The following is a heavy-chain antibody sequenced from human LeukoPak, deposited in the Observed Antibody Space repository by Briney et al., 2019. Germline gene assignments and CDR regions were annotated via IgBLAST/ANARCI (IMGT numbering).Heavy chain of an antibody. CDR3: AKRPRDSSGYYLGAFDG. J-gene: IGHJ3*01. Sequence: GGSLRLSCAASGFTFSSFAMTWVRQAPGKELEWVSAIGASGVDTYYTDSVKGRFTISRDNSKNTLYLHMSSLRAEDTAVYFCAKRPRDSSGYYLGAFDGWGQGTTVTVSS. CDR1: GFTFSSFA. V-gene: IGHV3-23*01. D-gene: IGHD3-22*01. CDR2: IGASGVDT.